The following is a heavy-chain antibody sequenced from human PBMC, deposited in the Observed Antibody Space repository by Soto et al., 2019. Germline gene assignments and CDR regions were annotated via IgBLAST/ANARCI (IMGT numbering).Heavy chain of an antibody. Sequence: ASVKVSCKASGYTFTGYYMHWVRQAPGQGLEWMGWINPNSGGTNYAQKFQGWVTMTRDTSISTAYMELSRLRSDDTAVYYCARDWRSYSSSWYADWGQGTLVTVSS. D-gene: IGHD6-13*01. CDR2: INPNSGGT. CDR3: ARDWRSYSSSWYAD. J-gene: IGHJ4*02. V-gene: IGHV1-2*04. CDR1: GYTFTGYY.